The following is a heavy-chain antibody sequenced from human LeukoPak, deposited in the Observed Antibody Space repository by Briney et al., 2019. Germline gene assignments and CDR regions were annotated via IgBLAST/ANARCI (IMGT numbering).Heavy chain of an antibody. Sequence: GGSLRLSCAASGFTLSYYWMTWVRRAPGKGLEWVANIMQDGSEKYYVDSVKGRFTISRDNAKNSLYLQMNSLRAEDTAVYYCATERRAGFDYWGQGTLVTVSS. J-gene: IGHJ4*02. CDR3: ATERRAGFDY. D-gene: IGHD3-10*01. V-gene: IGHV3-7*04. CDR1: GFTLSYYW. CDR2: IMQDGSEK.